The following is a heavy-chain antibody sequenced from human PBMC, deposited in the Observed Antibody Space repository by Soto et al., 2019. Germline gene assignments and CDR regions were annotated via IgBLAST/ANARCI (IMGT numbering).Heavy chain of an antibody. CDR3: ARHTALEYYDFWSGPRGGDYYYGMDV. Sequence: SETLSLTCTVSGGSISSSSYYWGWIRQPPGKWLEWIGSIYYSGSTYYNPSLKSRVTISVDTSKNQFSLKLSSVTAADTAVYYCARHTALEYYDFWSGPRGGDYYYGMDVWGQGTTVTVSS. J-gene: IGHJ6*02. D-gene: IGHD3-3*01. CDR1: GGSISSSSYY. V-gene: IGHV4-39*01. CDR2: IYYSGST.